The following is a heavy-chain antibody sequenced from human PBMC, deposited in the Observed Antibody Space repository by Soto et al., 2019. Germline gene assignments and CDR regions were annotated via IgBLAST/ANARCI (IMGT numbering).Heavy chain of an antibody. D-gene: IGHD3-22*01. Sequence: QITLKESGPTLVKPTQTLTLTCTYSGFSLGSSGLAVAWIRQPPGKALECLALIYWDDDKRYSPSLQSRLTITKDTSKNQVVLTVTNMDPVDTATYYCAHRERSGYLNYWGQGTLVTVSS. CDR2: IYWDDDK. V-gene: IGHV2-5*02. CDR3: AHRERSGYLNY. J-gene: IGHJ4*02. CDR1: GFSLGSSGLA.